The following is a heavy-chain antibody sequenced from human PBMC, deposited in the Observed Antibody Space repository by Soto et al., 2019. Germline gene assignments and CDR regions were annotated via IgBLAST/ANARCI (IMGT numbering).Heavy chain of an antibody. D-gene: IGHD6-19*01. Sequence: WESXRLSGSSSVLTCMIYWMHLFRQTPGKGLVLVSRIDIAGSTTTYADSVKGRFTISRDNDKNTLYLQLKSLRAEDTAVSSCARAQPAAGPPNFEYCGQRTLVKVYS. V-gene: IGHV3-74*03. CDR3: ARAQPAAGPPNFEY. J-gene: IGHJ4*02. CDR1: VLTCMIYW. CDR2: IDIAGSTT.